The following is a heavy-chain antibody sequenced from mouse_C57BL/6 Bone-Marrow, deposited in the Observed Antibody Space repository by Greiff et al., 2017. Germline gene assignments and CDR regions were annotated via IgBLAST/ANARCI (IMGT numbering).Heavy chain of an antibody. D-gene: IGHD2-4*01. V-gene: IGHV7-3*01. J-gene: IGHJ4*01. Sequence: EVKLMESGGGLVQPGGSLSLSCAASGFTFTDYYMSWVRQPPGKALEWLGFIRNKANGYTTEYSASVKGRLTISRDNSQSILYLQMNALMAEDSATYYCASLNYDYGGYYAMDYWGQGTSVTVSS. CDR1: GFTFTDYY. CDR2: IRNKANGYTT. CDR3: ASLNYDYGGYYAMDY.